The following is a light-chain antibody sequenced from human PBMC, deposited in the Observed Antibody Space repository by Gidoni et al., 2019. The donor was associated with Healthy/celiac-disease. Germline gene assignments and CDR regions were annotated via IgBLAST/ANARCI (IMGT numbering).Light chain of an antibody. Sequence: DIQMTQSPSTLSASVGDRVTITCRASQSISSWLSWYQQKPGKAPKLLIYKASSLESGVPYRFSGSGSGTEFTLTISRLQPDDFATYYCQQYNSDWTFGQGTKVEIK. CDR3: QQYNSDWT. V-gene: IGKV1-5*03. J-gene: IGKJ1*01. CDR2: KAS. CDR1: QSISSW.